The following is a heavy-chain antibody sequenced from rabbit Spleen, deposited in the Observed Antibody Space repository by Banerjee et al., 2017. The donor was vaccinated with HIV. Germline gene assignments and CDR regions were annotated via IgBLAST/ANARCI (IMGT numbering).Heavy chain of an antibody. Sequence: EQLEESGGGLVKPEGSLTLTCKASGVSLNDKDVMCWVRQAPGKGLEWIGYIDLLFGNTYYASWVNGRFTISSHNAQNTLYLQLNSLTVADTATYFCVRGASSSGSVSLWGQGTLITVS. CDR2: IDLLFGNT. D-gene: IGHD1-1*01. V-gene: IGHV1S47*01. CDR1: GVSLNDKD. CDR3: VRGASSSGSVSL. J-gene: IGHJ4*01.